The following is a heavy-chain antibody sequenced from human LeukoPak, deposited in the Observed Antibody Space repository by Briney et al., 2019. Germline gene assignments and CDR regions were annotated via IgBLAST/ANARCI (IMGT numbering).Heavy chain of an antibody. J-gene: IGHJ6*03. Sequence: GGSLRLSCAASGFTFSNAWMSWVRQAPGKGLEWVGRIKSKTDGGTTDYAAPVKGRFTISRDDSKNTLYLQMNSLKTEDTAVYYCISPYPPAAGATRSDYYYYMDVWGKGTTVTVSS. V-gene: IGHV3-15*01. CDR3: ISPYPPAAGATRSDYYYYMDV. CDR1: GFTFSNAW. D-gene: IGHD1-26*01. CDR2: IKSKTDGGTT.